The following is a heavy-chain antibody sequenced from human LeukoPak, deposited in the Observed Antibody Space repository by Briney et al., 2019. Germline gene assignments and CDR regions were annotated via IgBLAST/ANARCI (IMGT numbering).Heavy chain of an antibody. CDR2: ISYDGSNK. D-gene: IGHD6-19*01. V-gene: IGHV3-30*04. CDR1: GFTFSSYA. Sequence: GGSLRLSCAASGFTFSSYAMHWVRQAPGKGLEWVAVISYDGSNKYYADSVRGRFTISRDNSKNTLYLQMNSLRAEDTAVYYCARGAYSSGWYKSYYYYGMDVWGQGTTVTVSS. CDR3: ARGAYSSGWYKSYYYYGMDV. J-gene: IGHJ6*02.